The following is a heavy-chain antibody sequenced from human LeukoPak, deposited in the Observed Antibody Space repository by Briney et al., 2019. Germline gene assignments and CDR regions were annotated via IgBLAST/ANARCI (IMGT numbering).Heavy chain of an antibody. V-gene: IGHV3-53*05. D-gene: IGHD3-10*01. Sequence: GGSLSLSCIVSGFTFSTTLMDWVRQAPGKGPEWVSLISADGATVYSDSVKGRFTISSDISKNMVYLQMNSLRAEDSAVYYRARDRAGRQSWVEFDLWGRGTLVTVSS. CDR1: GFTFSTTL. CDR3: ARDRAGRQSWVEFDL. J-gene: IGHJ5*02. CDR2: ISADGAT.